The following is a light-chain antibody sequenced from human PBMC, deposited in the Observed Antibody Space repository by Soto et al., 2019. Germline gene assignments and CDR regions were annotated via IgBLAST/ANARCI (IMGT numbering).Light chain of an antibody. CDR3: HQSFSSPFT. Sequence: DLQINQSPSFLTASVGGRVPIHFRTRQSIANHLNWYQQKPGKAPTVLIFGGSTLQSGVPSRFSGSGSGTEFTLTISNLRPEDSATYYCHQSFSSPFTFGGGTNVEI. J-gene: IGKJ4*01. CDR2: GGS. CDR1: QSIANH. V-gene: IGKV1-39*01.